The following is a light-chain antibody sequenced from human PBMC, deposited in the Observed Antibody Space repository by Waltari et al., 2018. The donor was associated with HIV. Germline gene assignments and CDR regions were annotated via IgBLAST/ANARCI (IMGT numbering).Light chain of an antibody. V-gene: IGLV2-14*01. J-gene: IGLJ2*01. CDR3: STYTGRGTDTVL. CDR2: EVS. CDR1: TSYIGASNY. Sequence: QSALTQPASVSGSPGQSIAISCTGSTSYIGASNYVPWFQQHPGKAPKLIIFEVSNRPSGVSNRFSGSKSGNTASLTISGLQAEDEADYYCSTYTGRGTDTVLFAGGTKLTVL.